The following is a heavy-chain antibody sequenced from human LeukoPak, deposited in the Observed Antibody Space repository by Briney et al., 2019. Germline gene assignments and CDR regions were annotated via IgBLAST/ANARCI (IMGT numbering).Heavy chain of an antibody. CDR2: IYYSGSS. V-gene: IGHV4-31*03. J-gene: IGHJ5*02. CDR3: ASPSPGFDP. Sequence: SETLSLTCTVSGGSINNGGYYWSWIRQHPGKGLEWIGYIYYSGSSYYNPSLRSRVTISVDTSKNHFPLKLSSVTAADTAVYYCASPSPGFDPWGQGTLVTVSS. CDR1: GGSINNGGYY.